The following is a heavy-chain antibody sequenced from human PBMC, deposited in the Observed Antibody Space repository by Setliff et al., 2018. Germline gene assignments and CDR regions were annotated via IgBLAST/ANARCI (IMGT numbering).Heavy chain of an antibody. V-gene: IGHV4-59*01. CDR3: TSTPRGGINITTRAGAFDS. CDR1: GASISSNY. D-gene: IGHD6-6*01. J-gene: IGHJ4*02. Sequence: PSETLSLTCSVSGASISSNYWSWIRQSPGKGLEWIGYIYYNGTTRYSPSLKSRVTISVDTSKNQLSLGLASVTAADTAVYYCTSTPRGGINITTRAGAFDSWGQGTLVTVSS. CDR2: IYYNGTT.